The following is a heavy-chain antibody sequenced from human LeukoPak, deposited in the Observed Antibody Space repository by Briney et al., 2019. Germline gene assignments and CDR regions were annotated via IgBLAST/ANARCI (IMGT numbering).Heavy chain of an antibody. D-gene: IGHD3-9*01. V-gene: IGHV3-21*01. J-gene: IGHJ4*02. CDR2: ITSSSTYI. CDR1: GFTFSRYT. Sequence: GGSLRLSCAASGFTFSRYTVNWVRQAPGKGLEWVSSITSSSTYIYYADSVKGRFTTSRDNAKNSLSLQLNSLRVEDTAVYYCARGHYDVLAASYKWTPDYWGQGTLVTVSS. CDR3: ARGHYDVLAASYKWTPDY.